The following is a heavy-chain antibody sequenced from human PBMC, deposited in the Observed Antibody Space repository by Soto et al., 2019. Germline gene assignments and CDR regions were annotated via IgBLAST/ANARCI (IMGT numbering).Heavy chain of an antibody. J-gene: IGHJ6*02. V-gene: IGHV3-43*01. Sequence: GGSLRLSCAASGFTFDDYTMHWVRQAPGKGLEWVSLISWDGGSTYYADSVKGRFTISRDNSKNSLYLQMNSLRTEDTALYYCAKDVEGQQLVRRKKGSGMDVWGQGTTVTVSS. CDR2: ISWDGGST. D-gene: IGHD6-13*01. CDR1: GFTFDDYT. CDR3: AKDVEGQQLVRRKKGSGMDV.